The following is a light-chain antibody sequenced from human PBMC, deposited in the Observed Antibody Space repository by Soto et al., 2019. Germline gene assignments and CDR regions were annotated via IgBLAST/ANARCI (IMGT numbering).Light chain of an antibody. V-gene: IGKV3-20*01. CDR2: GAS. CDR3: QQYGSSPQT. Sequence: VLTQSPGTLPLSTGERAALSCRASQSVSSSSLAWYQQKPGQAPRILVYGASSRATGVPDRFSGSGSGTDFTLIISSLRPEDFALYFCQQYGSSPQTFGQGTKVESK. J-gene: IGKJ1*01. CDR1: QSVSSSS.